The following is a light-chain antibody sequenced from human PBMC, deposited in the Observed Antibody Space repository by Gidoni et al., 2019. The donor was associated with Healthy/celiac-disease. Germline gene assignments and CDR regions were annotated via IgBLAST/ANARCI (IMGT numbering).Light chain of an antibody. CDR1: QSVSSN. J-gene: IGKJ2*01. CDR3: QQYNNWPPEYT. V-gene: IGKV3-15*01. CDR2: GAS. Sequence: EIVMTQSPATLSVSPGERATLSCRASQSVSSNLAWYQQKPGQAPRLLIYGASTRATGIPARFSGSGSGKEFTLNISSLQSEDFAVYYCQQYNNWPPEYTFGQXTKLEIK.